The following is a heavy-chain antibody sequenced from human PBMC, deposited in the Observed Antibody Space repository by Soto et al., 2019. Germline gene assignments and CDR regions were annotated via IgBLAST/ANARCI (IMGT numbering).Heavy chain of an antibody. CDR3: ARWGVGVTLLSWFDP. CDR1: GGSISSYY. Sequence: SETLSLTCTVSGGSISSYYWSWIRQPPGKGLEWIGYIYYSGSTNYNPSLKSRVTISVDTSKNQFSLKLSSVTAADTAVYYCARWGVGVTLLSWFDPWGQGTLVTVSS. D-gene: IGHD2-21*02. J-gene: IGHJ5*02. CDR2: IYYSGST. V-gene: IGHV4-59*08.